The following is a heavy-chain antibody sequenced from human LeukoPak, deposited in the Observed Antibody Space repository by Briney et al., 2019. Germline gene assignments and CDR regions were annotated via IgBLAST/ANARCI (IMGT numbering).Heavy chain of an antibody. CDR3: NILRFLEWAGGWFDS. V-gene: IGHV3-48*01. D-gene: IGHD3-3*01. CDR1: GFAFSTSN. Sequence: PGGSLRLSCAASGFAFSTSNMNWVRQAPGKGLEWVSYISSSSSTIYYADSVKGRFTISRDNAKNSLYLQMNSLRAEDTAVYYCNILRFLEWAGGWFDSWGQGTLVTVSS. CDR2: ISSSSSTI. J-gene: IGHJ5*01.